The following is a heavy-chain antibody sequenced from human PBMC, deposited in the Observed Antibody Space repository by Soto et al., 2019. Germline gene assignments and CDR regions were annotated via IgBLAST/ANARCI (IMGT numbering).Heavy chain of an antibody. CDR3: AGEKVGTTGIDF. J-gene: IGHJ4*02. CDR2: MNPNSGNT. D-gene: IGHD1-26*01. Sequence: QAQLVQSGAEVKKPGASVKVSCKASGYTFTGYDINWVRQATGQGLEWMGWMNPNSGNTGYAQNFPSRVTMTRDNSITTAYMELTSLRDDDSAVYYCAGEKVGTTGIDFWGQGTLVTVSS. V-gene: IGHV1-8*01. CDR1: GYTFTGYD.